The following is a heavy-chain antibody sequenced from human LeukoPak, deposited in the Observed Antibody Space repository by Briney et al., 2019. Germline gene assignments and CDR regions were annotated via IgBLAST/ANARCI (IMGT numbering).Heavy chain of an antibody. CDR2: ISTSGDNT. J-gene: IGHJ4*02. Sequence: PGGSLRLSCAASGFTFSNYAMSWVRQAPVKGLEWVSTISTSGDNTYFVDSVKGRFTISRDISKNTLYLQMNSLRVEDTAVYYCAKNRGYCSGGSCYGDYWGQGTLVTVSS. CDR1: GFTFSNYA. V-gene: IGHV3-23*01. CDR3: AKNRGYCSGGSCYGDY. D-gene: IGHD2-15*01.